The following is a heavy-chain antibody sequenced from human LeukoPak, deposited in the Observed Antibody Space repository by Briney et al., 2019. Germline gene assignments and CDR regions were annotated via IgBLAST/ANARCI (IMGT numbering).Heavy chain of an antibody. CDR3: ASPSKWLSYYFDY. CDR1: GYTFTSYY. V-gene: IGHV1-46*01. J-gene: IGHJ4*02. CDR2: INPSGGST. Sequence: ASVKVSCKASGYTFTSYYMHWVRQAPGQGLEWMGIINPSGGSTSYAQKFQGRVTITADESTSTAYMELSSLRSEDTAVYYCASPSKWLSYYFDYWGQGTLVTVSS. D-gene: IGHD3-22*01.